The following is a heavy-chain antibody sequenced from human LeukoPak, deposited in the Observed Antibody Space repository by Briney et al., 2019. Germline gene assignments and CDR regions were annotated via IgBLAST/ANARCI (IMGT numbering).Heavy chain of an antibody. CDR3: ARTIRGSSLDNSNFYYMDV. V-gene: IGHV2-70*17. J-gene: IGHJ6*03. CDR2: IDWDEDK. CDR1: GFSLTTSGMC. D-gene: IGHD1-26*01. Sequence: SGPTLVNPTQTLTLTCTFFGFSLTTSGMCVSWIRQPPGKALEWLARIDWDEDKFYNTSLKTRLTISKDTSKNQVVLTMTNMDPVDTATYYCARTIRGSSLDNSNFYYMDVWGKGTTVTVSS.